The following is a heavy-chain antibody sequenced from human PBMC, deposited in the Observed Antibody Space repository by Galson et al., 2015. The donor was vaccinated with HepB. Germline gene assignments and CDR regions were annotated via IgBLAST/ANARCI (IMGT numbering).Heavy chain of an antibody. CDR3: AGSLGDKVATVGNYFDP. V-gene: IGHV3-7*01. D-gene: IGHD5-12*01. CDR1: EFTFDSCW. Sequence: SLRLSCAASEFTFDSCWMSWVRQAPGKGLEWVADIDEEGSETYYVDSVKGRFTISRDNAKNSLYLQMNSLRVEDTAVYYCAGSLGDKVATVGNYFDPWGQGTLVTVSS. CDR2: IDEEGSET. J-gene: IGHJ5*02.